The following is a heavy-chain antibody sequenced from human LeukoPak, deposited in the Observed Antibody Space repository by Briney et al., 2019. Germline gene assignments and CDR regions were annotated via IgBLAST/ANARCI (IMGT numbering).Heavy chain of an antibody. Sequence: SVRVSCKASGGTFSSYAISGVPQAPGQGLEWMGGLIPIFGTANYAQKFQGRVTITADKSTSTAYMELSSLRSEDTAVYYCARERADGSGTRNYYIDYWGQGTLVTVSS. V-gene: IGHV1-69*06. J-gene: IGHJ4*02. D-gene: IGHD3-10*01. CDR2: LIPIFGTA. CDR3: ARERADGSGTRNYYIDY. CDR1: GGTFSSYA.